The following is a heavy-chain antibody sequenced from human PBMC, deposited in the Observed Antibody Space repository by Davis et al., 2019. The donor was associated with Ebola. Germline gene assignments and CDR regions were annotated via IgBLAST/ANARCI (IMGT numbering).Heavy chain of an antibody. CDR3: AKEEGGYYFDY. Sequence: GESLKISCSASGFTFNTCAMNWVRQAPGKGLEWVSAISGSVDSTYYADSVKGRFTISRDNSKNTLYLQMNSLRAEDTAVYYCAKEEGGYYFDYWGQGTLVTVSS. D-gene: IGHD3-16*01. J-gene: IGHJ4*02. V-gene: IGHV3-23*01. CDR2: ISGSVDST. CDR1: GFTFNTCA.